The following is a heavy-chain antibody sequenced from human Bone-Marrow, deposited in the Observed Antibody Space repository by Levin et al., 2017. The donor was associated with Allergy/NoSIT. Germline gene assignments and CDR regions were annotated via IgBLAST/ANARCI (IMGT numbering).Heavy chain of an antibody. Sequence: QTGGSLRLSCAASGFTFSDAAIHWVRQASGKGLEWVGRIRSEDHNFATAYSVSLEGRFNISRDDSNSTAFLQMNNLKVEDTAVYFCTRGGTEAGFDFWGQGTLVTVSS. J-gene: IGHJ4*02. V-gene: IGHV3-73*01. CDR1: GFTFSDAA. D-gene: IGHD3-16*01. CDR2: IRSEDHNFAT. CDR3: TRGGTEAGFDF.